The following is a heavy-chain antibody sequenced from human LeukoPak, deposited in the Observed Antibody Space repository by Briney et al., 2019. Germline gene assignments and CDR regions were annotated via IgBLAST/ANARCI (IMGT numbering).Heavy chain of an antibody. CDR1: GYTFTSYY. J-gene: IGHJ2*01. V-gene: IGHV1-2*02. D-gene: IGHD3-3*01. CDR3: ARGYSEKEWAYWHFDL. Sequence: ASVKVSCKASGYTFTSYYMHWVRQAPGQGLEWMGWINPNSEGTNYAQKFQGRVTMTRDTSIGTAYMEVRRLRSDDTAVYYCARGYSEKEWAYWHFDLWGRGTLVTVSS. CDR2: INPNSEGT.